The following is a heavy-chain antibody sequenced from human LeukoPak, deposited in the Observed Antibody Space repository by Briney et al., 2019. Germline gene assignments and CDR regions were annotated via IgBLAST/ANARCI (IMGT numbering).Heavy chain of an antibody. J-gene: IGHJ4*02. Sequence: SGGSLRLSCAASGFPFSSYAMSWFRQTPGKGLEWVSSIIASGGTTYYADPVKGRFTISRDNSKNTLYLQMNSLRAEDTAVYYCAKEKKRGDFDYWGQGTLVTVSS. CDR1: GFPFSSYA. V-gene: IGHV3-23*01. CDR3: AKEKKRGDFDY. CDR2: IIASGGTT. D-gene: IGHD3-16*01.